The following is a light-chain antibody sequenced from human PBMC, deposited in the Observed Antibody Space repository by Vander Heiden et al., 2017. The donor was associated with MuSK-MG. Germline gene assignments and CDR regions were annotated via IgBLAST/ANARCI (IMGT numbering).Light chain of an antibody. V-gene: IGKV3-20*01. J-gene: IGKJ1*01. Sequence: SPGTLAGYQGGSRTLSCRASQSVGSSYLAWYKQKPGQAPRLLIYGASNRATGIPDRFSGSGSGTDFTLTISRLEAEDVAVYYCHQYVSSPWGFGQGTKVEIK. CDR3: HQYVSSPWG. CDR1: QSVGSSY. CDR2: GAS.